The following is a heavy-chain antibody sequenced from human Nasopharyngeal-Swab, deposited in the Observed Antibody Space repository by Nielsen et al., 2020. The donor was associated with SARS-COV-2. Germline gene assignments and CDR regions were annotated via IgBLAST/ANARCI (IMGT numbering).Heavy chain of an antibody. J-gene: IGHJ4*02. D-gene: IGHD3-22*01. V-gene: IGHV3-23*01. CDR2: ISGSGGST. Sequence: GGSLRLSCAASGFTFSSYAMSWVRQAPGKGLEWVSAISGSGGSTYYADSVKGRFTISRDNSKNTLYLQMNSLRAEDTAVYYCAKSPPYYYDSSGYYDYWGQGTLVTVSS. CDR3: AKSPPYYYDSSGYYDY. CDR1: GFTFSSYA.